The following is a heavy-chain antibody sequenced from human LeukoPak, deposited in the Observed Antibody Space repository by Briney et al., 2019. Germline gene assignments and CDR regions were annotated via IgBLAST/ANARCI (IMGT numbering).Heavy chain of an antibody. CDR3: ARFPTDYDFWSGYYIHYYYGMDV. J-gene: IGHJ6*02. D-gene: IGHD3-3*01. CDR1: GYTFTGYY. Sequence: ASVKVSCKASGYTFTGYYMHWVRQAPGQGLEWMGWINPNSGGTNYAQKFQGRVTVTRDTSISTAYMELSRLRSDDTAVYYCARFPTDYDFWSGYYIHYYYGMDVWGQGTTVTVSS. V-gene: IGHV1-2*02. CDR2: INPNSGGT.